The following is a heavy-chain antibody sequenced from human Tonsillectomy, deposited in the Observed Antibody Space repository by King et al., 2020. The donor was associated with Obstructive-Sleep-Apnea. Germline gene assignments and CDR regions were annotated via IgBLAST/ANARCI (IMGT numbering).Heavy chain of an antibody. CDR1: GGSISSSNW. CDR2: IYHSGST. D-gene: IGHD3-22*01. Sequence: QLQESGPGLVKPSGTLSLTCAVSGGSISSSNWWSWVRQPPGKGLEWMGEIYHSGSTNYNPSLKSRVTISVDKSKNQFSLKLSSVTAADTAGYYCARVGITMIVGGDYYGMDVWGQGTTVTVSS. V-gene: IGHV4-4*02. CDR3: ARVGITMIVGGDYYGMDV. J-gene: IGHJ6*02.